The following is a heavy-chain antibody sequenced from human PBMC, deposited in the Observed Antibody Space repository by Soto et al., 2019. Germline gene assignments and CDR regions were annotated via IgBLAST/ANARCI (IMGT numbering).Heavy chain of an antibody. CDR2: ISYDEGNK. CDR1: GFTFSAYT. V-gene: IGHV3-30-3*01. CDR3: ARDSSNYYATFFY. Sequence: LRLSCAASGFTFSAYTMHWVRQAPGKGLEWVAVISYDEGNKYYADSVKGRFTISRDNSKNTLYLQMNSLRAEDTAMYYCARDSSNYYATFFYWGQGTLVTVSS. J-gene: IGHJ4*02. D-gene: IGHD3-22*01.